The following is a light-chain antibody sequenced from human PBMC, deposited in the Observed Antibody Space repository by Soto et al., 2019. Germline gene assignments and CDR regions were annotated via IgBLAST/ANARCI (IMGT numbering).Light chain of an antibody. CDR2: STS. J-gene: IGKJ5*01. Sequence: DIQMTQSPSSLSASVGDRVTITCRASQSVSNYLNWYRQLPGKAPTLLIYSTSTLQSGVPSRFSGSGSGTDFTLTISSLEPEDFGVYFCHQRNKFGQGTRREIK. CDR3: HQRNK. CDR1: QSVSNY. V-gene: IGKV1-39*01.